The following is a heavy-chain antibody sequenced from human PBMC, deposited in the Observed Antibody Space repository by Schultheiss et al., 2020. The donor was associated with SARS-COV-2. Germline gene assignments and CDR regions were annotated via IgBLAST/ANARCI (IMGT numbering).Heavy chain of an antibody. V-gene: IGHV3-74*01. D-gene: IGHD6-13*01. J-gene: IGHJ6*02. CDR2: IGGGGFST. CDR1: GFTFSSYW. CDR3: AKDGGYSSSSCMDV. Sequence: GGSLRLSCAASGFTFSSYWMHWVRQAPGKGLVWVSAIGGGGFSTYYADSVKGRFTISRDNAKNSLYLQMNSLRAEDTAVYYCAKDGGYSSSSCMDVWGQGTTVTVAS.